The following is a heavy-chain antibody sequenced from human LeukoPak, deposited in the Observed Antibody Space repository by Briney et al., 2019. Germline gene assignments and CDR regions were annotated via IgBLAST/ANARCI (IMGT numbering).Heavy chain of an antibody. CDR3: ARGVILWFGEVHNAFDI. CDR2: IYYSGST. J-gene: IGHJ3*02. CDR1: GGSISSYY. Sequence: SETLSLTCTVSGGSISSYYWSWIRQPPGKGLEWIGYIYYSGSTNYNPSLKSRVTISVDTSKNQFSLKLSSVTAADTAVYYCARGVILWFGEVHNAFDIWGQGTMVTVSS. D-gene: IGHD3-10*01. V-gene: IGHV4-59*01.